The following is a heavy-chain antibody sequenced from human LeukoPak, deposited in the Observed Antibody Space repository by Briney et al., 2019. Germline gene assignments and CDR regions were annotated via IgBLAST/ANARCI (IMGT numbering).Heavy chain of an antibody. D-gene: IGHD1-14*01. V-gene: IGHV1-8*01. CDR1: GYTFTSYD. CDR3: AINLPANRRFQH. J-gene: IGHJ1*01. Sequence: GASVKVSCKASGYTFTSYDINWVRQAPGQGPEWMGWMNPNSGNTGYAQKFQGRVTMTRNTSISTAYMELSNVRSEDTAMYYCAINLPANRRFQHWGQGTLVTVSS. CDR2: MNPNSGNT.